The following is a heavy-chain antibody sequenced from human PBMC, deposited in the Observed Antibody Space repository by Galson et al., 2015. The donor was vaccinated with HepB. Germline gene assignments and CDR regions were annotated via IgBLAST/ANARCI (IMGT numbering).Heavy chain of an antibody. D-gene: IGHD6-19*01. J-gene: IGHJ4*02. V-gene: IGHV1-18*01. Sequence: SVKVSCKASGYTFTSYGISWVRQAPGQGLEWMGWISAYNGNTNYAQKLQGRVTMTTDTSTSTAYMELRSLRSDDTAVYYCARDFLPYSSGWYSGYWGQGTLVTVSS. CDR1: GYTFTSYG. CDR2: ISAYNGNT. CDR3: ARDFLPYSSGWYSGY.